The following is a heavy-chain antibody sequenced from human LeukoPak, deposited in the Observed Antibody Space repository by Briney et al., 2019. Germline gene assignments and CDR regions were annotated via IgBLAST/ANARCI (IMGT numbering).Heavy chain of an antibody. CDR3: ASSRYCSSTSCPPDADGDWYFDL. CDR2: IFYSGST. V-gene: IGHV4-59*01. CDR1: GGSISSYY. Sequence: ERLSLTCTVSGGSISSYYWSWNRQPPGKGLEWIGYIFYSGSTNYNPSLKSRVTISVDTSKNQFSLKLSSVTTADTAVYYCASSRYCSSTSCPPDADGDWYFDLWGRGTLVTVSS. J-gene: IGHJ2*01. D-gene: IGHD2-2*01.